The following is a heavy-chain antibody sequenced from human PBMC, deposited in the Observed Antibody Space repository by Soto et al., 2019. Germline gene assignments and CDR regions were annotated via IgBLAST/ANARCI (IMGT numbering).Heavy chain of an antibody. CDR1: SGSISSSNW. CDR3: ARGGYCSIITCYRYDY. J-gene: IGHJ4*02. CDR2: IYHSGST. V-gene: IGHV4-4*02. Sequence: SETLSLTCAVSSGSISSSNWWIWVRQPPGKGLEWIGEIYHSGSTNYNPSLKSRVTISVDKSKNQFSLKLSSVTAADTAVYYCARGGYCSIITCYRYDYWGQGTLVTVSS. D-gene: IGHD2-2*01.